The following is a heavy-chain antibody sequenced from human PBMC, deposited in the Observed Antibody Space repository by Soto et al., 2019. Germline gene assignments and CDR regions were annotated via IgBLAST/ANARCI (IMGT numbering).Heavy chain of an antibody. V-gene: IGHV1-69*01. Sequence: QVQLVQSGAEVKKPGSSVKVSCKASGGTFSSYAISWVRQAPGQGLEWMGGIIPIFGTANYAQKFQGRVTITADEPTTTAYMELTSLRSEDRAVYYCESTIRMTDYYYSGMDVWGQGPTVTVSS. CDR1: GGTFSSYA. CDR3: ESTIRMTDYYYSGMDV. CDR2: IIPIFGTA. D-gene: IGHD2-21*01. J-gene: IGHJ6*02.